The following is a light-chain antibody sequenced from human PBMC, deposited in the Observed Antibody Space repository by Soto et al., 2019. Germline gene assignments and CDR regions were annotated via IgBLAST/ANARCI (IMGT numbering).Light chain of an antibody. V-gene: IGKV3-20*01. Sequence: EIVMTQSPGTLSLSPGERATISCRASQVIGSRYSAWYHQKSGQAPRLLIYGASSRATGIPDRFSGSASGTDSFNDSGSGTDFTLTISRLEPEDFAVYYCHHYGSSLPDTFGQGTKLEIK. J-gene: IGKJ2*01. CDR1: QVIGSRY. CDR3: HHYGSSLPDT. CDR2: GAS.